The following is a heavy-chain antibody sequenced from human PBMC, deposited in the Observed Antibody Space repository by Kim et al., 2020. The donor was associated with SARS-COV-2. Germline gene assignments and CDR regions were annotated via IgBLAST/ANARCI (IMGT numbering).Heavy chain of an antibody. CDR1: GGSFSGYY. V-gene: IGHV4-34*01. Sequence: SETLSLTCAVYGGSFSGYYWSWIRQPPGKGLEWIGEINHSGSTNYNPSLKSRVTISVDTSKNQFSLKLSSVTAADTAVYYCARGSSWYPNRGWFDPWGQGTLVTVSS. CDR2: INHSGST. CDR3: ARGSSWYPNRGWFDP. D-gene: IGHD6-13*01. J-gene: IGHJ5*02.